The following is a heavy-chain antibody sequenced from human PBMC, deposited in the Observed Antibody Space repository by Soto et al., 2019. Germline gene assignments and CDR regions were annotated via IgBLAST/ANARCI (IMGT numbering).Heavy chain of an antibody. CDR3: ARGALHYYGSGSRANWLDP. CDR1: GGSFSGYY. CDR2: INHSGST. Sequence: SETLSLTCAVYGGSFSGYYWSWIRQPPGKGLEWIGEINHSGSTNYNPSLKSRVTISVDTSKNQFSLKLSSVTAADTAVYYCARGALHYYGSGSRANWLDPWGQGTLVTVSS. V-gene: IGHV4-34*01. D-gene: IGHD3-10*01. J-gene: IGHJ5*02.